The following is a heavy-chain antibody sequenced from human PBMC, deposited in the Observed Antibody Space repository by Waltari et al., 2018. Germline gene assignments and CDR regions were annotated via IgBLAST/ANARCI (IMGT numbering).Heavy chain of an antibody. D-gene: IGHD2-15*01. CDR2: ITRDGSRT. CDR3: ATHRPGGLGMDV. V-gene: IGHV3-74*01. J-gene: IGHJ6*02. CDR1: GPTFRSYR. Sequence: EVQLVESGGGSVQPGGSRRLSCVGSGPTFRSYRMHWVRQAPGKGLVWVSGITRDGSRTRYADSVKGRFTIARDNAKNTLFLQMSGLRDEDAAVYYCATHRPGGLGMDVWGQGTTVTVSS.